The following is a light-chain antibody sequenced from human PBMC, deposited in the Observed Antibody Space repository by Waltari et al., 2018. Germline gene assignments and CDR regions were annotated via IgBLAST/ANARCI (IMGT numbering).Light chain of an antibody. CDR1: QSVSSSH. CDR3: QQYGSSRYT. CDR2: GAS. J-gene: IGKJ2*01. V-gene: IGKV3-20*01. Sequence: EIVLTQSPGTLSLSPGESATLSCRASQSVSSSHLAWYQQKPGQAPRLLIYGASSRATGIPDWFSGSGSGTDFTLTISRLEPEDFAVYYCQQYGSSRYTFGQGTKLEIK.